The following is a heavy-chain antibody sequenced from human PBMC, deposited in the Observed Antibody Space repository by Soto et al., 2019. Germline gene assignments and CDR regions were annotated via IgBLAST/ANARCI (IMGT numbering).Heavy chain of an antibody. CDR2: ISAGAGST. J-gene: IGHJ4*02. D-gene: IGHD3-22*01. V-gene: IGHV3-23*01. Sequence: PGGSLRLSCAASGFTFSSYGMNWVRQAPGKGLEWVSVISAGAGSTDYAGSVKGRFTISRDNSKNTLYLQMNSLRAEDTAIYYCAKFSLSGYYFFVYWGLGTLVTGSS. CDR1: GFTFSSYG. CDR3: AKFSLSGYYFFVY.